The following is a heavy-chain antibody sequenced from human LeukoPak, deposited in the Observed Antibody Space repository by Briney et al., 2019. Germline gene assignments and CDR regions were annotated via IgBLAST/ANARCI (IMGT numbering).Heavy chain of an antibody. CDR2: ISAYNGNT. J-gene: IGHJ4*02. Sequence: ASVTVPCKASGYTFTIYGISWVRQAPGQGLEWIGWISAYNGNTNYAQKRQGRVTMTTDTSTSTAYMELRSLRSDDTAVYYCARGGSSGGSCYSCFSPDYWGQGTLVTVSS. CDR3: ARGGSSGGSCYSCFSPDY. CDR1: GYTFTIYG. D-gene: IGHD2-15*01. V-gene: IGHV1-18*01.